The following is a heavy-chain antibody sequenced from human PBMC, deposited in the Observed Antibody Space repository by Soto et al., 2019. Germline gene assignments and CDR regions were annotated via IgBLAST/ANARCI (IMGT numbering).Heavy chain of an antibody. CDR1: GGSISSGPYS. V-gene: IGHV4-39*02. J-gene: IGHJ6*02. Sequence: QLQLQESGPGLVKPSETLSLTCTVSGGSISSGPYSWGWIRQPPGEGLEWIATFHYGESTHYNPSLETRVTVSVDTSQNHFSLKVSSVTVADTAVYYCARLGGFCSSTNCYGYYAMDVWAQGTTVTVSS. CDR3: ARLGGFCSSTNCYGYYAMDV. D-gene: IGHD2-2*01. CDR2: FHYGEST.